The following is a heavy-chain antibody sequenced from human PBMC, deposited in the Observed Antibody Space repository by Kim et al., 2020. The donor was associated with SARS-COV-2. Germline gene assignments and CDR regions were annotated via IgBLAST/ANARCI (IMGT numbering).Heavy chain of an antibody. D-gene: IGHD3-10*01. CDR3: ARDRGSGAFDI. J-gene: IGHJ3*02. CDR2: ST. Sequence: STYYNPSRNGRVTISVEPSKNQSSLKLRSVTAADMAVYYCARDRGSGAFDIWGQGTMVTVSS. V-gene: IGHV4-31*02.